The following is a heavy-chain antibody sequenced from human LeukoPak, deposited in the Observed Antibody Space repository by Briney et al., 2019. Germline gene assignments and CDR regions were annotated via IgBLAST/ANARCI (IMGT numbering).Heavy chain of an antibody. CDR1: GFTFGSYS. V-gene: IGHV3-21*01. CDR3: ARDLSYLPFDY. CDR2: ISSSSSYI. D-gene: IGHD2/OR15-2a*01. Sequence: GGSLRLSCAASGFTFGSYSMNWVRQAPGKGLEWVSSISSSSSYIYYADSVKGRFTISRDNAKNSLCLQMNSLRAEDTAVYYCARDLSYLPFDYWGQGTLVTVSS. J-gene: IGHJ4*02.